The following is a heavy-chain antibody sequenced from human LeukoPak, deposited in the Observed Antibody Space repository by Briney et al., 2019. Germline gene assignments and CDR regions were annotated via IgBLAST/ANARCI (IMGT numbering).Heavy chain of an antibody. Sequence: PGGSLRLSCAASGFTFSSYWMSWVRQAPGKGLEWVANIKQDGSEKYYVDSVKGRFTISRDNAKNSLYLQMNSLGAEDTAVYYCARKQLWKFYYDSSGYYDYWGQGTLVTVSS. J-gene: IGHJ4*02. CDR1: GFTFSSYW. D-gene: IGHD3-22*01. V-gene: IGHV3-7*01. CDR3: ARKQLWKFYYDSSGYYDY. CDR2: IKQDGSEK.